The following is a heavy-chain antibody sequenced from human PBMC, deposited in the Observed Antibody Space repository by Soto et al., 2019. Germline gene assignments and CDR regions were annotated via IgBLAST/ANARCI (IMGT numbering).Heavy chain of an antibody. J-gene: IGHJ2*01. CDR3: ARAVQLPIAVAGSYWYFDL. D-gene: IGHD6-19*01. CDR2: ISAYNGNT. CDR1: GYTFTSYG. V-gene: IGHV1-18*01. Sequence: QVQLVQSGAEVKKPGDSVKVSCKASGYTFTSYGISWVRQAPGQGLEWMGWISAYNGNTNYAQKLQGRVTMTTDTSTSTVYMELRSLRTDDTAVYYCARAVQLPIAVAGSYWYFDLWGRGTLVTVSS.